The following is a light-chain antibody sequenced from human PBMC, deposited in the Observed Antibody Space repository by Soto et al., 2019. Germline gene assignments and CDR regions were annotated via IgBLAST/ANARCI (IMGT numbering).Light chain of an antibody. CDR3: ISYTTISTYV. J-gene: IGLJ1*01. CDR2: DVS. CDR1: SSDVDGYNY. Sequence: QSVLTQPASVSGSPGQSIAISCTGTSSDVDGYNYVSWYQHHPGKAPKLMIYDVSSRPSGVSNRFSGSKSGNTASLTISGPQAEDEADYYCISYTTISTYVFGTGPKV. V-gene: IGLV2-14*03.